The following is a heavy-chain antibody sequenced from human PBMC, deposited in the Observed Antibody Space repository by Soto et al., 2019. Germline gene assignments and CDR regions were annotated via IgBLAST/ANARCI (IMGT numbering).Heavy chain of an antibody. CDR3: ARDGQYYQIWSGYQHEGPYGMDV. CDR2: INHSGST. Sequence: QVQLQQWGAGRLKPSETLSLTCAVYGGSFSGYYWTWIRQAPGTELEWIGEINHSGSTNYNSSLKSRVTISVDTSKNQFSLLLHSVTAADTAVYYCARDGQYYQIWSGYQHEGPYGMDVWGQGTTVTVSS. V-gene: IGHV4-34*02. CDR1: GGSFSGYY. J-gene: IGHJ6*02. D-gene: IGHD3-3*02.